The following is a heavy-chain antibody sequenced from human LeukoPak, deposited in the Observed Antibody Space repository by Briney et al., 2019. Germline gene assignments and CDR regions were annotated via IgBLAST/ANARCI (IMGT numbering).Heavy chain of an antibody. V-gene: IGHV3-21*01. CDR3: ARDLVGLGAGPRDY. Sequence: GGSLRLSCAASGFTFSSYSMNWVRQAPGKGLEWVSSISSSSSYIYYADSVKGRFTISRDNAKNSLYLQMNSLRAEDTAVYYCARDLVGLGAGPRDYWGQGTLVTVSS. CDR1: GFTFSSYS. CDR2: ISSSSSYI. D-gene: IGHD1-26*01. J-gene: IGHJ4*02.